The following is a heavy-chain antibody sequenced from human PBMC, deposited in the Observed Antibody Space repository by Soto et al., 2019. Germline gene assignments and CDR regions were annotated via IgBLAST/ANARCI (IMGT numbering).Heavy chain of an antibody. CDR3: STADGMGF. Sequence: GGSLRLSCAASGFSFRTYAMTWVRQAAGKGLEWVSSISGSSDQTYYVDSVRGRFNISRDNSKKTLYLQMDSLRVEDTAKYHCSTADGMGFWGQGTTVTVSS. CDR1: GFSFRTYA. V-gene: IGHV3-23*01. CDR2: ISGSSDQT. J-gene: IGHJ6*02.